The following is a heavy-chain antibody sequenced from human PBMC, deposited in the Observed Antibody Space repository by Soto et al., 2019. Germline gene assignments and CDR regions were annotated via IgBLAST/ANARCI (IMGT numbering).Heavy chain of an antibody. D-gene: IGHD6-6*01. V-gene: IGHV4-31*03. CDR3: ARYSSSVFDY. J-gene: IGHJ4*02. CDR1: GGSISSGGYH. Sequence: SETLSLTCTVSGGSISSGGYHWSWIRQHPGKGLEWIGYIYYSGSTYYNPSLKSRVTISVDTSKNQFSLKLSSVTAADTAVYYCARYSSSVFDYWGQGTLVTVSS. CDR2: IYYSGST.